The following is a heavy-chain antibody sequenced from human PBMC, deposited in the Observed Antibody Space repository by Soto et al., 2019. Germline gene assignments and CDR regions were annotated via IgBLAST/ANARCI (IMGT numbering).Heavy chain of an antibody. V-gene: IGHV4-59*08. CDR1: GGSISSYY. D-gene: IGHD6-19*01. Sequence: QVQLQESGPGLVKPSETLSLTCTVSGGSISSYYWSWIRQPPGKGLEWIGYIYYSGSTNYNPSLKRRVTISVDTSKNQFSLKLSSVTAADTAVYYCARQPRSSGWTGAFDIWGQGTMVTVSS. CDR3: ARQPRSSGWTGAFDI. J-gene: IGHJ3*02. CDR2: IYYSGST.